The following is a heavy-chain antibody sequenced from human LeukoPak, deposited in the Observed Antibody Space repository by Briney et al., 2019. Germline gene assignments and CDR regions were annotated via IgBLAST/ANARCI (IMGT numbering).Heavy chain of an antibody. V-gene: IGHV4-30-4*01. CDR2: IYYSGST. D-gene: IGHD3-9*01. CDR3: ARGRGYYDILTGSFAYYYGMDV. Sequence: SWIRQPPGKGLEWIGYIYYSGSTYYNPSLKSRVTISVDTSKNQFSLKLSSVTAADTAVYYCARGRGYYDILTGSFAYYYGMDVWGQGTTVTVSS. J-gene: IGHJ6*02.